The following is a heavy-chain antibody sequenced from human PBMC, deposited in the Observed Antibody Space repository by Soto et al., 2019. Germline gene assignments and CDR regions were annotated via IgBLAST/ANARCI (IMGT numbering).Heavy chain of an antibody. V-gene: IGHV3-23*01. CDR2: ISGSGGST. D-gene: IGHD5-12*01. J-gene: IGHJ4*02. CDR3: AKGRGYSGYDGLAVARD. Sequence: GGSLRLSCAASGFTFSSYAMSWVRQAPGKGLEWVSAISGSGGSTYYADSVKGRFTISRDNSKNTLYLQMNSLRAEDTAVYYCAKGRGYSGYDGLAVARDWGQGTLVTVSS. CDR1: GFTFSSYA.